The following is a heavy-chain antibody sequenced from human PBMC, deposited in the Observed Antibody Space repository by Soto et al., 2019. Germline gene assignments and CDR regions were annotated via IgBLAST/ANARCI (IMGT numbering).Heavy chain of an antibody. V-gene: IGHV1-2*04. CDR3: ARSTYYYGSGSLPDYYYYYGMDV. J-gene: IGHJ6*02. D-gene: IGHD3-10*01. Sequence: ASVKVSCKASGYTFTGYYMHWVRQAPGQGLEWMGWIDPNSGGTNYAQKFQVWVTMTGDTSISTAYMELSRLRSDDTAVYYCARSTYYYGSGSLPDYYYYYGMDVWGQGTTVTVSS. CDR1: GYTFTGYY. CDR2: IDPNSGGT.